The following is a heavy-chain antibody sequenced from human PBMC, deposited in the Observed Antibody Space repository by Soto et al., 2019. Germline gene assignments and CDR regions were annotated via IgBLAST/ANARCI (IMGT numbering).Heavy chain of an antibody. CDR2: INAGNGNT. Sequence: ASVKVSCKASGYTFTSYAMHWVRQAPGQRLEWMGWINAGNGNTKYSQKFQGRVTITRDTSTSTVYMELSSLRSEDTAVYYCARLNTVKAHDYWGQGTLVTVSS. CDR1: GYTFTSYA. CDR3: ARLNTVKAHDY. V-gene: IGHV1-3*01. J-gene: IGHJ4*02.